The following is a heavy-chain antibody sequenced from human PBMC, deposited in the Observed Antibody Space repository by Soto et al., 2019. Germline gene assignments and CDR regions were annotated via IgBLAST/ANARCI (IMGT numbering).Heavy chain of an antibody. CDR2: IDPSDSYT. V-gene: IGHV5-10-1*01. Sequence: GESLKISCKGSGYSFTSHWISWVRQMPGKGLEWMGRIDPSDSYTNYSPSFQGHVTISADKSISTAYLQWSSLKASDTAMYYCARHGSLAAAAADAFDMWGQGTMVTVSS. CDR3: ARHGSLAAAAADAFDM. D-gene: IGHD6-13*01. CDR1: GYSFTSHW. J-gene: IGHJ3*02.